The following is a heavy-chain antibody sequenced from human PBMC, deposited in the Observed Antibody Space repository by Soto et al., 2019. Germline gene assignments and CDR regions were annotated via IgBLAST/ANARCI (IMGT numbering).Heavy chain of an antibody. D-gene: IGHD3-16*02. Sequence: GGSLRLSCAASGFTFSSYAMSWVRQAPGKGLEWVSAISGSGGSTYYADSVKGRFTISRDNSKNTLYVQMNSLRAEDTAVYYCAKPDSVDYNYVWGSYRFSAFDIWGQGTMVNVSS. J-gene: IGHJ3*02. V-gene: IGHV3-23*01. CDR3: AKPDSVDYNYVWGSYRFSAFDI. CDR1: GFTFSSYA. CDR2: ISGSGGST.